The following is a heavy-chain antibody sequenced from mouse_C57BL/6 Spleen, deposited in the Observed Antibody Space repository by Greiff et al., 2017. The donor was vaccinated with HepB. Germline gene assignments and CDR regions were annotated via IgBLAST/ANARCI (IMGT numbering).Heavy chain of an antibody. D-gene: IGHD2-1*01. J-gene: IGHJ2*01. CDR1: GYTFTSYW. CDR2: IDPSDSET. V-gene: IGHV1-52*01. Sequence: QVQLQQPGAELVRPGSSVKLSCKASGYTFTSYWMHWVKQRPIQGLEWIGNIDPSDSETHYNQKFKDKATLTVAKSSSTAYMQLSSLTSEDSAVYYCARSDYGNYGFDYWGQGTTLTVSS. CDR3: ARSDYGNYGFDY.